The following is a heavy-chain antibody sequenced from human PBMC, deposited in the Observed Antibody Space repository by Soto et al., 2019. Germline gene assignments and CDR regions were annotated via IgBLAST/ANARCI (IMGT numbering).Heavy chain of an antibody. V-gene: IGHV3-33*01. D-gene: IGHD6-13*01. CDR1: GFTFSNYA. Sequence: QVQLVESGGGVVQPGMSLRLSCAASGFTFSNYAMHWVRQAPGKGLEWVATVWYDGNTKYYADSVKGRFTISRDNSKNTLYMQLGSPRAEDTAGYYWARRAEGCWYWFDPWGQGIVVTVSS. J-gene: IGHJ5*02. CDR2: VWYDGNTK. CDR3: ARRAEGCWYWFDP.